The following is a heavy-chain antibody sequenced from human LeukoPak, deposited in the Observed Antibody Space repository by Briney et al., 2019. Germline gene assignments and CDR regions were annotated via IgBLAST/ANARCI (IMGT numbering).Heavy chain of an antibody. CDR1: GDSISSYY. CDR2: IYYSGST. D-gene: IGHD5-24*01. Sequence: SETLSLTCTVSGDSISSYYWSWIRQPPRKGLEWIGYIYYSGSTNYNPSLKSRVTISVDTSKNQFSLKLSSVPAADTAVYYCARALDGYRYAFDFWGQGTMVTVSS. J-gene: IGHJ3*01. V-gene: IGHV4-59*01. CDR3: ARALDGYRYAFDF.